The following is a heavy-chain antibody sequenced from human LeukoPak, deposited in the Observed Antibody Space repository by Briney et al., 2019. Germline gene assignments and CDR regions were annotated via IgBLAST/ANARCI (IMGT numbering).Heavy chain of an antibody. Sequence: GGSLRLSCEVSGFIFSSYWMSWVRQAPGKGLEWVSYISSSSPIYYADSVKGRFTISRDNAKHSLYLQMNSLRAEDTAVYYCARWGVPIHYYYMDVWGKGTTVTVSS. CDR3: ARWGVPIHYYYMDV. V-gene: IGHV3-48*01. D-gene: IGHD3-16*01. CDR1: GFIFSSYW. CDR2: ISSSSPI. J-gene: IGHJ6*03.